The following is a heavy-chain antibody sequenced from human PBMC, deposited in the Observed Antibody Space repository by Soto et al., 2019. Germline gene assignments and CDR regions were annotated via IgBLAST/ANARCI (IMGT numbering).Heavy chain of an antibody. V-gene: IGHV1-69*12. J-gene: IGHJ3*02. CDR3: GGGLDTAMVYAFDI. CDR2: IIPIFGSA. Sequence: QVQLVQSGAEVKKPGSSVKVSCKASGGTFSSYAISWVRQAPGQGLEWMGGIIPIFGSANYAQKFQGRVTITADESTSSAYMELSSLRSEDTAVYYCGGGLDTAMVYAFDIWGQGTMVTVSS. CDR1: GGTFSSYA. D-gene: IGHD5-18*01.